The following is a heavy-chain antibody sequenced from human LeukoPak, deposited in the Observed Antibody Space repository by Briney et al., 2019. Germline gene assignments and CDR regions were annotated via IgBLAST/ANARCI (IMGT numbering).Heavy chain of an antibody. Sequence: GGSLRLSCAASGFTFSSYWMSRVRQAPGKGLEWVANIKQDGSEKYYVDSVKGRFTISRDNAKNSLYLQMNSLRAEDTAVYSCARENSYDPANWFDPWGQGTLVTVSS. J-gene: IGHJ5*02. CDR2: IKQDGSEK. V-gene: IGHV3-7*01. D-gene: IGHD5-12*01. CDR1: GFTFSSYW. CDR3: ARENSYDPANWFDP.